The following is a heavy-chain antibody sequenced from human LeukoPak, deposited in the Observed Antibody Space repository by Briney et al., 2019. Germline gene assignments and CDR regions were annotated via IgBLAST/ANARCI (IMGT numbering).Heavy chain of an antibody. J-gene: IGHJ4*02. D-gene: IGHD2/OR15-2a*01. CDR3: ASGLSFDY. CDR2: IYYSGST. V-gene: IGHV4-59*01. Sequence: SETLSLTCTVSGGSINNYYWSWIRQPPGKGLEWVGYIYYSGSTNYNPSLKSRVTISVDTSKNQFSLKLSSVTAADTAVYYCASGLSFDYWGQGTLVTVSS. CDR1: GGSINNYY.